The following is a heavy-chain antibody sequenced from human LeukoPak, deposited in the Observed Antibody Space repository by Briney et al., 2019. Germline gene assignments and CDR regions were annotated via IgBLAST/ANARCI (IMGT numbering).Heavy chain of an antibody. CDR1: GGSFSGYY. CDR3: ARPRDSSSLFDY. D-gene: IGHD6-13*01. Sequence: SKTLSLTCAVYGGSFSGYYWSWLRHPPGKGLEWIGEINHSGSTNYNPSLKSRVTISVDTSKNQFSLKLSSVTAADTAVYYCARPRDSSSLFDYWGQGTLVTVSS. J-gene: IGHJ4*02. CDR2: INHSGST. V-gene: IGHV4-34*01.